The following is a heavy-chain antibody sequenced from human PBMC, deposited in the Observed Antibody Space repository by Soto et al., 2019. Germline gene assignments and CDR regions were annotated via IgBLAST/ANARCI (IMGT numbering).Heavy chain of an antibody. V-gene: IGHV3-30*18. J-gene: IGHJ6*02. Sequence: PGGSLRLSCAASGFTFSSYGMHWVRQAPGKGLEWVAVISYDGSNKYYADSVKGRFTISRDNSKNTLYLQMNSLRAEDTAVYYCAKDVEHIVVVPAAMPGYYGMDVWGQGTTVTVSS. CDR3: AKDVEHIVVVPAAMPGYYGMDV. CDR1: GFTFSSYG. D-gene: IGHD2-2*01. CDR2: ISYDGSNK.